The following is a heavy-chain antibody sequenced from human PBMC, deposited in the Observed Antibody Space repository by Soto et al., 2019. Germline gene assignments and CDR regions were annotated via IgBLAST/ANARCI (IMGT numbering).Heavy chain of an antibody. CDR1: GFTFSSYA. Sequence: EVQLLESGGGLVQPGGSLRLSCAASGFTFSSYAMSWVRQAPGKGLGWVSAISGSGGSTYYADSVKGRFTISRDNSKNTLYLQMTSLRAEDTAVYYCAKDWLAVRGEPPTDWGQGTLVTVSS. V-gene: IGHV3-23*01. CDR2: ISGSGGST. CDR3: AKDWLAVRGEPPTD. D-gene: IGHD3-10*01. J-gene: IGHJ4*02.